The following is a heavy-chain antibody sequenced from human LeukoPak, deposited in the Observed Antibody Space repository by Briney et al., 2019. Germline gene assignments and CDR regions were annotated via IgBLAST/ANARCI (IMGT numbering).Heavy chain of an antibody. CDR1: GGSFSDKF. V-gene: IGHV4-34*01. J-gene: IGHJ3*02. CDR2: IDQEGTT. D-gene: IGHD2-15*01. CDR3: VRHLSAGRPAFDI. Sequence: SETLSLTCAVYGGSFSDKFWSWIRQAPGKGLEWIGQIDQEGTTKYNPALKSCVTIGVDKSNNKFSLKLTSLTAADTAVYYCVRHLSAGRPAFDIWGQGTMVTVSS.